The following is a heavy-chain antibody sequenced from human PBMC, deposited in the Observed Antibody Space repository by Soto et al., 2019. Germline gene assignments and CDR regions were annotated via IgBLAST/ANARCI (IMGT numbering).Heavy chain of an antibody. CDR3: ARMATSGTLNWFDP. J-gene: IGHJ5*02. V-gene: IGHV1-8*01. CDR2: MNPNSGNT. CDR1: GYTFGNND. Sequence: QVQLVQSGAQVKKPGASVKVSCKASGYTFGNNDISWVRQATGLGLEWMGWMNPNSGNTGYAQKFQGRVSMTRNTSITTAYLELSSLRSDDTAIYYCARMATSGTLNWFDPWGQGTLVIVS.